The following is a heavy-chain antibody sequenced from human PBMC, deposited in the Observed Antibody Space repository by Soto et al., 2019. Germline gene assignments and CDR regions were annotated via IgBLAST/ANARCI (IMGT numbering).Heavy chain of an antibody. CDR1: GDSVSSNSAA. Sequence: PSQTLSLTCAISGDSVSSNSAAWNWIRQSPSRGLEWLGRTYYRSKWYSDYAVSVKSRITINPDTSENQFSLQLNSVTPEDTAVYYCARAVVYYYDSSGYEDYYGMDVWGQGTTVTVSS. V-gene: IGHV6-1*01. CDR2: TYYRSKWYS. D-gene: IGHD3-22*01. J-gene: IGHJ6*02. CDR3: ARAVVYYYDSSGYEDYYGMDV.